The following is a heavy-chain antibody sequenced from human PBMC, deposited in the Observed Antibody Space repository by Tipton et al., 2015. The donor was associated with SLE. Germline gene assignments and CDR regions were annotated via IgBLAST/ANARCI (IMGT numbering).Heavy chain of an antibody. D-gene: IGHD1-26*01. V-gene: IGHV1-8*01. CDR1: GYTFTDYN. CDR2: MNPTHSNT. CDR3: AIAKWEPDY. Sequence: QLVQSGPEVKKPGASVKVSCKTSGYTFTDYNINWVRQATGQGPEWMGWMNPTHSNTGYEQKFQGRVTMTMDTSISTAYMELSDLTSEDTAVYYCAIAKWEPDYWGQGTLVTVSS. J-gene: IGHJ4*02.